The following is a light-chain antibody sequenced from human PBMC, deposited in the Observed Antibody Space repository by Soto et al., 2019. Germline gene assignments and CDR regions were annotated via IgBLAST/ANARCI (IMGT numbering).Light chain of an antibody. Sequence: SVLAQPASVSGSPGQANTISCSGSSSDVGAHNFVSWYQHHPGKAPKLMIYEVSNRPSGVSNRFSGSKSGNTASLTISGLQAEDEADYYCNSYTSSNTYVFGSGTKVTVL. CDR3: NSYTSSNTYV. J-gene: IGLJ1*01. CDR2: EVS. V-gene: IGLV2-14*01. CDR1: SSDVGAHNF.